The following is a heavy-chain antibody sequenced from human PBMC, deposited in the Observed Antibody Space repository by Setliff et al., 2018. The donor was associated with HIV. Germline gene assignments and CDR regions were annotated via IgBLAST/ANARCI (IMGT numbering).Heavy chain of an antibody. D-gene: IGHD2-15*01. CDR1: GGSISSGNYY. J-gene: IGHJ4*02. CDR3: VLLEVPFIEGIAPPL. V-gene: IGHV4-61*02. CDR2: ISTSGST. Sequence: SETLSLTCSVSGGSISSGNYYWTWIRQPAGKGLEWIGRISTSGSTTYNPSLKSRVTISVDTSKNQFSLKLNTVTAADRAIYYCVLLEVPFIEGIAPPLWGQGSLVTVSS.